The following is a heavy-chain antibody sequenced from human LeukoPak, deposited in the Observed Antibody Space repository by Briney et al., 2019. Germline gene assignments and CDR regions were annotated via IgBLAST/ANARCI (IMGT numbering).Heavy chain of an antibody. CDR3: TSWGDTTAEYFQR. CDR1: GFTFNRCW. D-gene: IGHD2-21*02. V-gene: IGHV3-7*01. CDR2: INPDGRDT. Sequence: GGSLRLSCVVSGFTFNRCWMNWVRQDPGKGLGWVAHINPDGRDTYYVDSVKGRFTISRDNAQNSMYLQMNSLRVEDTAVYYCTSWGDTTAEYFQRWGQGTLVTVSS. J-gene: IGHJ1*01.